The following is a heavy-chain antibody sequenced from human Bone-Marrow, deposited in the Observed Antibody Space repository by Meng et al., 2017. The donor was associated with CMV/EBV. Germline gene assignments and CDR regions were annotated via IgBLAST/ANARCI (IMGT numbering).Heavy chain of an antibody. D-gene: IGHD5-18*01. V-gene: IGHV6-1*01. CDR3: ARTSYGYDY. CDR2: TYYRSKWYN. J-gene: IGHJ4*02. CDR1: SSYA. Sequence: SSYAISWVRQAPGQGLEWMGRTYYRSKWYNDYAVSVKSRITINPDTSKNQFSLQLNSVTPEDTAVYYCARTSYGYDYWGQGTLVTVSS.